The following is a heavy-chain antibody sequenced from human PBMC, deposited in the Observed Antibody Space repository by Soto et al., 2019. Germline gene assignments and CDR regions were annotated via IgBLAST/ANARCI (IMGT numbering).Heavy chain of an antibody. CDR3: ARGPARYLTIDY. D-gene: IGHD3-9*01. CDR2: MNPNSGNT. CDR1: GYTFSTYD. V-gene: IGHV1-8*01. J-gene: IGHJ4*02. Sequence: ASVKVSCKTSGYTFSTYDINWVRQASGQGLEWMGWMNPNSGNTGYAQKFQGRVTMTRNTSISTAYMELSSLRSEDTAVYYCARGPARYLTIDYWGQGTLVTVSS.